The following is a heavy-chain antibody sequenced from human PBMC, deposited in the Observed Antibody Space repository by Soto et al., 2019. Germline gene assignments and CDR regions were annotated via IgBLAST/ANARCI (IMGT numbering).Heavy chain of an antibody. Sequence: ASVKVSCEASGYTFTSYGISWVRQAPGQGLEWMGWISAYNGNTNYAQKLQGRVTMTTDTSTSTAYMELRSLRSDDTAVYYCARDPPATDYYDSSGYLGYWRQLPLFTACS. CDR3: ARDPPATDYYDSSGYLGY. CDR1: GYTFTSYG. CDR2: ISAYNGNT. J-gene: IGHJ4*02. D-gene: IGHD3-22*01. V-gene: IGHV1-18*04.